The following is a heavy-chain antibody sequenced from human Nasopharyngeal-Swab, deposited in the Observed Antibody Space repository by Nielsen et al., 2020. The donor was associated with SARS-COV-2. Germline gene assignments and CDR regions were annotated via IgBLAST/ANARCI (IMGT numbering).Heavy chain of an antibody. CDR1: GYTFTRHF. J-gene: IGHJ4*02. CDR2: INPSGGST. CDR3: ARGYSYGLAY. D-gene: IGHD5-18*01. V-gene: IGHV1-46*01. Sequence: ASVKVSCKASGYTFTRHFVHWVRQAPGQGLEWMGIINPSGGSTSYAQKFQGRVTMTRDTSTSTVYMELSSLSSEDTAVYYCARGYSYGLAYWGQGTLVTVSP.